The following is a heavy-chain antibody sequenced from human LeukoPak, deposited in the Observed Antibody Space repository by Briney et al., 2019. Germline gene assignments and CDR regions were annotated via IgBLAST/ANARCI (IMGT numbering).Heavy chain of an antibody. D-gene: IGHD6-13*01. Sequence: GRSLRLSCAASGFTFDDYAMHWVRQAPGKGLEWVSGISWNSGSIGYADSVKGRFTISRDNAKNSLYLQMNSLRAEDTALYYCAEVAAAGNDNYDGMDIWGQGTMVTVSS. CDR1: GFTFDDYA. CDR3: AEVAAAGNDNYDGMDI. J-gene: IGHJ6*02. CDR2: ISWNSGSI. V-gene: IGHV3-9*01.